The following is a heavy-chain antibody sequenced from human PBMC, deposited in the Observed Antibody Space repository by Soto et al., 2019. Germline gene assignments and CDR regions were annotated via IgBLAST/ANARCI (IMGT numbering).Heavy chain of an antibody. V-gene: IGHV5-51*01. CDR2: IYPGDSDT. Sequence: GGSLQNSCQGSGYSSTTYWIGWVRQMPGKGLEWMGIIYPGDSDTRYSPSFQGQVTISADKSISTAYLQWSSLKASDTAMYYCARGRLGFWSGRCYYYYFNGTD. CDR3: ARGRLGFWSGRCYYYYFNGTD. D-gene: IGHD3-3*01. CDR1: GYSSTTYW. J-gene: IGHJ6*01.